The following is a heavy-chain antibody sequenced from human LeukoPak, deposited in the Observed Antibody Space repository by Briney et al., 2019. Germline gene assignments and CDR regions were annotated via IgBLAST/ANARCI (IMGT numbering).Heavy chain of an antibody. J-gene: IGHJ4*02. V-gene: IGHV3-21*01. CDR1: GFTFSSYS. Sequence: GGSLRLSCAASGFTFSSYSMNWVRQAPGKGLEWVSSISSSSSYIYYADSVKGRFTISRDNAKNSLYLQMNSLRAEDTAVYYCARDPSEYSSPAGADWGQGTLVTVSS. CDR3: ARDPSEYSSPAGAD. CDR2: ISSSSSYI. D-gene: IGHD6-6*01.